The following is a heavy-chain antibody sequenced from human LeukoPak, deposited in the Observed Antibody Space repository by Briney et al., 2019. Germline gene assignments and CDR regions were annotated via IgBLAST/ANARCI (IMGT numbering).Heavy chain of an antibody. CDR3: ARDTLAYCGGDCYLGEDY. Sequence: PGGSLRLSCAASGFTFSSYSMNWVRQAPGKGLEWVSSISSSSSYIYYAGSVKGRFTISRDNAKNSLYLQMNSLRAEDTAVYYCARDTLAYCGGDCYLGEDYWGQGTLVTVSS. V-gene: IGHV3-21*01. CDR2: ISSSSSYI. J-gene: IGHJ4*02. D-gene: IGHD2-21*02. CDR1: GFTFSSYS.